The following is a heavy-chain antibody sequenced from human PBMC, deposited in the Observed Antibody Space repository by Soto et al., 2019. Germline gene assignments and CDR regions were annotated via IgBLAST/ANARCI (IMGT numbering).Heavy chain of an antibody. Sequence: GGSLRLSCAASGFTFSSYAMSWVRQAPGKGLEWVSAISGSGGSTFYADSVKGHFTISRDTSKNTLYLQMNSLRAEDTAVYYCAKPRACGGGYCHTFEYWGQGTLVTVSS. D-gene: IGHD2-21*02. CDR2: ISGSGGST. J-gene: IGHJ4*02. V-gene: IGHV3-23*01. CDR3: AKPRACGGGYCHTFEY. CDR1: GFTFSSYA.